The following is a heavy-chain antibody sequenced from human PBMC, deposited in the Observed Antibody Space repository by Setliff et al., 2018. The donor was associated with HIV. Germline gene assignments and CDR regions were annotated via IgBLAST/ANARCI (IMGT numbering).Heavy chain of an antibody. D-gene: IGHD3-10*01. Sequence: SVKVSCKASGGTFSSYAISWVRQAPGQGLEWMGGIIPILGIANYAQKFQGRVTITADKSTSTAYMEVTSLTSEDTAVYYCTRASGFGELLHGFDIWGQGTMVTVSS. CDR3: TRASGFGELLHGFDI. CDR2: IIPILGIA. V-gene: IGHV1-69*10. CDR1: GGTFSSYA. J-gene: IGHJ3*02.